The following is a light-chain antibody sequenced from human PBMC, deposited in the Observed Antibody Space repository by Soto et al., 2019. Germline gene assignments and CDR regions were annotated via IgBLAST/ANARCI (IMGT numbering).Light chain of an antibody. CDR1: SSNIGENT. CDR3: AAWDDNLDGWV. CDR2: SDD. Sequence: QSALTQPPSASGTPGQRVTISCSGSSSNIGENTVNWYQQVPGTAPKLLIYSDDRRPSGVPDRFSGSKSGTSASLAISGLQSEDESEYYCAAWDDNLDGWVFGGGTKLTVL. V-gene: IGLV1-44*01. J-gene: IGLJ3*02.